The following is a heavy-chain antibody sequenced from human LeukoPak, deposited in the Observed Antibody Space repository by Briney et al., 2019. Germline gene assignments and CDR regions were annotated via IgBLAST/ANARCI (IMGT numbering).Heavy chain of an antibody. Sequence: SETLSLTCTVSGGSISSYYWSWIRQPPGKGLEWIGYIYSSGSTKYNPSLKSRVTISVDTSKNQFSLKLSSVTAADTALYYCARHSPRYTSGWYGYWGQGTLVTVSS. CDR1: GGSISSYY. J-gene: IGHJ4*02. V-gene: IGHV4-59*08. CDR3: ARHSPRYTSGWYGY. D-gene: IGHD6-19*01. CDR2: IYSSGST.